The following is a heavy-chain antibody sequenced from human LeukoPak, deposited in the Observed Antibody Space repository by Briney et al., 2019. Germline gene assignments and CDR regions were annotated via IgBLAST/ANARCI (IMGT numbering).Heavy chain of an antibody. CDR2: IKQDGSEK. D-gene: IGHD5-12*01. CDR1: GFTFSNYW. V-gene: IGHV3-7*01. J-gene: IGHJ4*02. CDR3: ARFGYSGWNLEN. Sequence: GGSLRLSCAASGFTFSNYWMTWVRQAPGKGLEWVANIKQDGSEKYYVDSVKGRFTISRDDAESSLYVQMNNLKDEDTAVYYCARFGYSGWNLENWGQGTLVTVSS.